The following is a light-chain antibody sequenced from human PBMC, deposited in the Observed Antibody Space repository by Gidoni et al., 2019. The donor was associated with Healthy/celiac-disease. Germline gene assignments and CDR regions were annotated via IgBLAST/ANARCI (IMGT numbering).Light chain of an antibody. CDR1: QDINNY. J-gene: IGKJ4*01. Sequence: EIKMPRSPSSLSASVGDRVTITCQASQDINNYLNWYQQKPGKAPKLLIYDASNLETGVPSRFSGSGSGTDFTFTISSLQPEDIATYYCQQYENLPLTFGGGTKVEIK. CDR2: DAS. V-gene: IGKV1-33*01. CDR3: QQYENLPLT.